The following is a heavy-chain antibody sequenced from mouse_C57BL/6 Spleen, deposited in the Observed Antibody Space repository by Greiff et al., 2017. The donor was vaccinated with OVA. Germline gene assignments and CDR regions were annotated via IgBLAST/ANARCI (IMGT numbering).Heavy chain of an antibody. V-gene: IGHV2-2*01. CDR2: IWSGGST. CDR1: GFSLTSYG. CDR3: ARGGNYMGYAMDY. J-gene: IGHJ4*01. Sequence: VKVVESGPGLVQPSQSLSITCTVSGFSLTSYGVHWVRQSPGKGLEWLGVIWSGGSTDYNAAFISRLSISKDNSKSQVFFKMNSLQADDTAIYYCARGGNYMGYAMDYWGQGTSVTVSS. D-gene: IGHD2-1*01.